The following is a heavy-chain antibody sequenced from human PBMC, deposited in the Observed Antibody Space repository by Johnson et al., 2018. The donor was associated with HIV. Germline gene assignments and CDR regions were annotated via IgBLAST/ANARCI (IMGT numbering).Heavy chain of an antibody. Sequence: VQLVESGGGVVRPGGSLRLSCAASGFTFDDYGMSWVRQVPGKGLEWVSVIYSGGRSYYADSVKGRLTLSRDSSKNTLYLQMNSLRAEDTAVYYCARGSRYTYDNDDAHLLHAFDSWGQGTVVTVSS. CDR2: IYSGGRS. D-gene: IGHD3-22*01. J-gene: IGHJ3*02. CDR1: GFTFDDYG. V-gene: IGHV3-66*02. CDR3: ARGSRYTYDNDDAHLLHAFDS.